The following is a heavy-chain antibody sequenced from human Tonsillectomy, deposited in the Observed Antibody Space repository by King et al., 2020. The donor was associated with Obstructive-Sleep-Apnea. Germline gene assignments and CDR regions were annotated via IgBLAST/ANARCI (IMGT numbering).Heavy chain of an antibody. J-gene: IGHJ4*02. CDR2: SYYSGST. V-gene: IGHV4-30-4*01. D-gene: IGHD2-15*01. Sequence: QLQESGPGLVKPSQTLSLTCTVSGGSISSGDYYWSWIRQSPGKGLEWIGYSYYSGSTHYNPSLKSRLTISIDTSKNHFSLKLSSVTAADTAVYYCARESTYCSGGSCYYFDYWGQGTLVTVSS. CDR1: GGSISSGDYY. CDR3: ARESTYCSGGSCYYFDY.